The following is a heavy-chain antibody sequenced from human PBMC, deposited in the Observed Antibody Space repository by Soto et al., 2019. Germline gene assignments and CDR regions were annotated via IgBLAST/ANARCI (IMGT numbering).Heavy chain of an antibody. V-gene: IGHV1-46*01. J-gene: IGHJ4*02. CDR2: INPSGGST. D-gene: IGHD3-10*01. CDR3: ALARELYFDY. Sequence: ASVKVSCKASGYTFTSYYMHWVRQAPGQGLEWMGIINPSGGSTSYAQKFQGRVTMTRDTSTSTVYMELISLRSEDTAVYYCALARELYFDYWGQGTLVTVSS. CDR1: GYTFTSYY.